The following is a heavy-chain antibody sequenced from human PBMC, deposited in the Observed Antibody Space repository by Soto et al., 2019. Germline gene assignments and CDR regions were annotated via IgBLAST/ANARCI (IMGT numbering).Heavy chain of an antibody. D-gene: IGHD6-19*01. Sequence: ASVKVSCKAPGYNFTSYGISWVRQAPGQGLEWMGWISPHNDRTKYARRFQDRVTMTTETPTSTVYMELGSLRSDDTAVYYCARDLYYSSGRYFDHDAFDIWGQGTVVT. CDR3: ARDLYYSSGRYFDHDAFDI. V-gene: IGHV1-18*01. J-gene: IGHJ3*02. CDR1: GYNFTSYG. CDR2: ISPHNDRT.